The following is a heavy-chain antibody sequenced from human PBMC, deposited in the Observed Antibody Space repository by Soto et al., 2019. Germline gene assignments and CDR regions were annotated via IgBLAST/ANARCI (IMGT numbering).Heavy chain of an antibody. V-gene: IGHV1-69*01. CDR3: ARASTDTAMAYYFDY. J-gene: IGHJ4*02. CDR2: IIPIFGTA. Sequence: QVQLVQSGAEVKKPGSSVKVSCKASGGTFSSYAISWVRQAPGQGLEWMGGIIPIFGTANYAQKFQGRVTITADESTSTAYMELSSLISEDTAVYYCARASTDTAMAYYFDYWGQGTLVTVSS. CDR1: GGTFSSYA. D-gene: IGHD5-18*01.